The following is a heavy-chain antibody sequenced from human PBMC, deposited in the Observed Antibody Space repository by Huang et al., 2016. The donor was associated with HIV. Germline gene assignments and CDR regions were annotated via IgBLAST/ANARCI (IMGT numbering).Heavy chain of an antibody. J-gene: IGHJ3*02. Sequence: QIQLMQSGPELKQPGASVTDSCKASGTTFTSYGITWVRQAPGQGPEWMGWISASSGANKYAQKVQGRGNLTTDTSTNIAYMELRSLRSDDTAKDYCARDPKYHRIGYYRQRRGIDIWGQGTMVIVSS. CDR3: ARDPKYHRIGYYRQRRGIDI. D-gene: IGHD3-22*01. V-gene: IGHV1-18*01. CDR2: ISASSGAN. CDR1: GTTFTSYG.